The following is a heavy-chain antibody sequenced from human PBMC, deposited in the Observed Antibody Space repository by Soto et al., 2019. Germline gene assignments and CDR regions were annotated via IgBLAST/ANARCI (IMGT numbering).Heavy chain of an antibody. CDR1: GYSFTSYW. J-gene: IGHJ6*02. Sequence: GESLKISCNGSGYSFTSYWIGWVRQMPGKGLEWMGIIYPGDSDTRYSPSFQGQVTISADKSISTAYLQWSSLKASDTAMYYCARNGDFRWGHNYYGMDVWGQGTTVTVSS. CDR2: IYPGDSDT. V-gene: IGHV5-51*01. D-gene: IGHD3-16*01. CDR3: ARNGDFRWGHNYYGMDV.